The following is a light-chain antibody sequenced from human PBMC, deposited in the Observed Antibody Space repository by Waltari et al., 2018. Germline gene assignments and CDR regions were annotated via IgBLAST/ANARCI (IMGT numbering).Light chain of an antibody. CDR3: SSHTSTVPHV. V-gene: IGLV2-14*01. Sequence: QSALTQPASVSGSPGQSITISCTGTSNDVGGYGYVPWYQQYPGKAPKLIIYAVSYRPSGISTRFSGSKSGNPASLTISGLQADDEADYYCSSHTSTVPHVFGTGTRVTVV. J-gene: IGLJ1*01. CDR2: AVS. CDR1: SNDVGGYGY.